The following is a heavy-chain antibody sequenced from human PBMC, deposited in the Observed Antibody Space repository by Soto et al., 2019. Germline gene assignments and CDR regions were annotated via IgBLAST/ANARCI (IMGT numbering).Heavy chain of an antibody. CDR3: ALSYGSGSSFDY. J-gene: IGHJ4*02. Sequence: QVQLVQSGAEVKKPGSSVKVSCKASGGTFSSYTISWVRQAPGQGLEWMGRIIPILGIANYAQKFQGRATITADKSTSTAYMELSSLRSEDTAVYYCALSYGSGSSFDYWGQGTLVTVSS. CDR2: IIPILGIA. V-gene: IGHV1-69*02. D-gene: IGHD3-10*01. CDR1: GGTFSSYT.